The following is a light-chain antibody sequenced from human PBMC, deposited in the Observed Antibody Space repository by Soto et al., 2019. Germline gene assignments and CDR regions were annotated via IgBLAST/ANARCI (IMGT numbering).Light chain of an antibody. Sequence: TLLTQSPATLSLSPGGRASLSCRASQSISSNFLAWYQQKRGQAPRLLIHGASNRATGIPDRFSGSGSGTDFTLTISSLEPEDFAVYYCQQRSNWYTFGGGTKVDI. J-gene: IGKJ4*01. CDR1: QSISSNF. V-gene: IGKV3-11*01. CDR3: QQRSNWYT. CDR2: GAS.